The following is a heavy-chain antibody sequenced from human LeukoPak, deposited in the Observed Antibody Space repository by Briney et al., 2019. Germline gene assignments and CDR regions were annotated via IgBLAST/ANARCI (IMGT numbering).Heavy chain of an antibody. V-gene: IGHV1-18*01. CDR1: GYTFTSYG. D-gene: IGHD5-12*01. J-gene: IGHJ4*02. Sequence: ASVKVSCKASGYTFTSYGISWERQAPGQGLEWMGWISAYNGNTNYAQKLQGRVTMTTDTSTSTAYMELRSMRSDDTAVYYCARVFRSGYDFDYWGQGTLVTASS. CDR2: ISAYNGNT. CDR3: ARVFRSGYDFDY.